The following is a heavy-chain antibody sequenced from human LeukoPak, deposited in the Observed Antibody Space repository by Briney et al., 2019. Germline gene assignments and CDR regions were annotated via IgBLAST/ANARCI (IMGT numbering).Heavy chain of an antibody. D-gene: IGHD1-26*01. CDR1: GFKFSDYS. CDR3: TRGIVGTTETTFDY. V-gene: IGHV3-21*01. Sequence: GGSLRLSCAASGFKFSDYSMNWVRQAPGKGLEWVSSVSSGTTYIHYADSVKGRSTMSRDNAKNSLFLQMNSLRAEDTAVYYCTRGIVGTTETTFDYWGQGTLVTVSS. J-gene: IGHJ4*02. CDR2: VSSGTTYI.